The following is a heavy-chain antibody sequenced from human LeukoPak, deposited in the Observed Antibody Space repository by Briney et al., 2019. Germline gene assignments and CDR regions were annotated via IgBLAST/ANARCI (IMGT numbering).Heavy chain of an antibody. Sequence: PAETLSLTCTVSGGSISSYYWSWIRQPPGKGLEWIGYIYYSGSTNYNPSLKSRVTISVDTSKNQFSLKLSSVTAADTAVYYCARLSPRCYDSSGYYFWVPFDYWGQGTLLTVSS. J-gene: IGHJ4*02. CDR1: GGSISSYY. V-gene: IGHV4-59*08. D-gene: IGHD3-22*01. CDR3: ARLSPRCYDSSGYYFWVPFDY. CDR2: IYYSGST.